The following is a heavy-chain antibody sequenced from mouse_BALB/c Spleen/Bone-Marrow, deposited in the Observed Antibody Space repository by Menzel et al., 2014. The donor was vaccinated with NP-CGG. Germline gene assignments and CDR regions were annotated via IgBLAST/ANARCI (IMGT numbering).Heavy chain of an antibody. CDR1: GFNIKDTY. Sequence: VQLQQSGAELVKPGASVKLSCTASGFNIKDTYMHWVKQRPEQGLEWIGRIDPANGNTKYDPKFQGKATITADTSSNTASLPLSSLTSADPAVYYCAAYYCGSSSFAYWGQGTPVTVSA. CDR3: AAYYCGSSSFAY. V-gene: IGHV14-3*02. D-gene: IGHD1-1*01. CDR2: IDPANGNT. J-gene: IGHJ3*01.